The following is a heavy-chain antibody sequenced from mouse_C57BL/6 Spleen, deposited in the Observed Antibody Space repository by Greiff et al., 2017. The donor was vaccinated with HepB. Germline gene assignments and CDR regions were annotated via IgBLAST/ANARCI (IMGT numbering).Heavy chain of an antibody. CDR2: IYPGNSDT. J-gene: IGHJ3*01. CDR3: TRDYSNYVSWFAY. D-gene: IGHD2-5*01. V-gene: IGHV1-5*01. CDR1: GYTFTSYW. Sequence: VHVKQSGTVLARPGASVKMSCKTSGYTFTSYWMHWVKQRPGQGLEWIGAIYPGNSDTSYNQKFKGKAKLTAVTSASTAYMELSSLTNEDSAVYYCTRDYSNYVSWFAYWGQGTLVTVSA.